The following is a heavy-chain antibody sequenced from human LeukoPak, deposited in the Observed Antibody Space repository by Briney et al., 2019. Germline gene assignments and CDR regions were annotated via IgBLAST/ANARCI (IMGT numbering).Heavy chain of an antibody. D-gene: IGHD3-22*01. CDR3: ARDFRYYYDSSGYLN. CDR2: IYSGGST. CDR1: GFTVSSNY. V-gene: IGHV3-53*01. Sequence: GGSLRLSCAASGFTVSSNYMSWVRQAPGKGLEWVSVIYSGGSTYYADSVKGRFTISRDNSKNTLYLQMNSLRAEDTAVYYCARDFRYYYDSSGYLNWGQGTLVTVSS. J-gene: IGHJ4*02.